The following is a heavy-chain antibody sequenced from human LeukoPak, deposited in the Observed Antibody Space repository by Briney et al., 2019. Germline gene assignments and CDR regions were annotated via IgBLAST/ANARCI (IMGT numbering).Heavy chain of an antibody. V-gene: IGHV3-74*01. D-gene: IGHD2/OR15-2a*01. CDR1: GFTFSSYY. Sequence: GGSLRLSCAASGFTFSSYYMHWVRQAPGKGLVWVSRVDNDGSGSIYADSVKGRFTTSRDNAKDTVFLQMNSLRVEDTAVYYCARGGFSHGFDLWGQGTRVTVSS. J-gene: IGHJ4*02. CDR3: ARGGFSHGFDL. CDR2: VDNDGSGS.